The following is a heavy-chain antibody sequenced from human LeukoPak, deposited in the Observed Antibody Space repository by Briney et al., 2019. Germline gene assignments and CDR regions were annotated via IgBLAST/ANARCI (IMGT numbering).Heavy chain of an antibody. J-gene: IGHJ4*02. Sequence: PGRSLRLSCAASGFTFSSYGMHWVRQAPGKGLEWVAVISYDGSNKYYADSVKGRFTISRDSSKNTLYLQVNSLRAEDTAVYYCAKDGATAMAFDYWGQGTLVTVSS. D-gene: IGHD5-18*01. V-gene: IGHV3-30*18. CDR1: GFTFSSYG. CDR2: ISYDGSNK. CDR3: AKDGATAMAFDY.